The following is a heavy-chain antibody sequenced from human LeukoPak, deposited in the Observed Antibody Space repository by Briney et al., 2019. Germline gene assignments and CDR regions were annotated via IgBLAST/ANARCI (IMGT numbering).Heavy chain of an antibody. CDR3: ARHYRFLESFRGYFDY. V-gene: IGHV4-39*01. J-gene: IGHJ4*02. CDR2: IYYSGST. Sequence: GSLRLSCAVSEFTFSNYEMNWVRQPPGEGLEWIGSIYYSGSTYYNPSLKSRVTISVDTSKNQFSLKLSSVTAADTAVYYCARHYRFLESFRGYFDYWGQGTLVTVSS. D-gene: IGHD3-3*01. CDR1: EFTFSNYE.